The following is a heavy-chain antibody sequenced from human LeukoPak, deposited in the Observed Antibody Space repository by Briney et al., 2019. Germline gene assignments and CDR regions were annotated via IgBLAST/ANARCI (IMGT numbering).Heavy chain of an antibody. CDR1: GFTFSDYS. D-gene: IGHD2-2*01. V-gene: IGHV3-21*01. J-gene: IGHJ4*02. CDR2: ISASSNYI. Sequence: PEGSPKLSCAASGFTFSDYSMNWVCQAPGKGLEWVSSISASSNYIYYAESVKGRFTISRDNAKNSLYLQMSSLRAEDTAVYYCARDASTRCYLCEVDYWGQGTLVTVSS. CDR3: ARDASTRCYLCEVDY.